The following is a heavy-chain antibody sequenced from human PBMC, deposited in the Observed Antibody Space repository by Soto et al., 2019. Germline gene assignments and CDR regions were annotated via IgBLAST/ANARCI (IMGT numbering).Heavy chain of an antibody. CDR2: ISAYNGNT. CDR1: GYTFTSCG. Sequence: GASVKVSCKASGYTFTSCGISWVRQAPGQGLEWMGWISAYNGNTNYAQKLQGRVTMTTDTSTSTAYMELRSLRSDDTAVYYCAAKRGYSGYDHYYYYGMDVWGQGTTVTVSS. D-gene: IGHD5-12*01. V-gene: IGHV1-18*01. CDR3: AAKRGYSGYDHYYYYGMDV. J-gene: IGHJ6*02.